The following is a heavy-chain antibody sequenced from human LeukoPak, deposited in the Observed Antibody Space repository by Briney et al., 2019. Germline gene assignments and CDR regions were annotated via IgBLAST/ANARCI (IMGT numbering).Heavy chain of an antibody. D-gene: IGHD1-7*01. CDR2: IRYDGSNK. V-gene: IGHV3-30*02. CDR1: GFTFSSYG. CDR3: AKDKGKANYYFDY. Sequence: HPGGSLRLSYAESGFTFSSYGMHWVRQAPGKGLEWVTFIRYDGSNKYYADSVKGRFTISRDNSENTLYLQMNSLRAEDTAVYYCAKDKGKANYYFDYWGQGTLVTVSS. J-gene: IGHJ4*02.